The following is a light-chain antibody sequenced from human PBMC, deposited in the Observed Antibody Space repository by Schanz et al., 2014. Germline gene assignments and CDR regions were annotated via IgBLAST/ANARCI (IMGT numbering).Light chain of an antibody. J-gene: IGKJ1*01. Sequence: DIQLTQSPSSVSASVGDKVTITCRARQDISSWLAWYQHKPGQAPKSLIYSASTLQSGVPSRFSGSGSGTDFTLTISSLQPEDFATYYCQQSYSTPWTFGQGTKVEIK. CDR2: SAS. CDR3: QQSYSTPWT. CDR1: QDISSW. V-gene: IGKV1-12*01.